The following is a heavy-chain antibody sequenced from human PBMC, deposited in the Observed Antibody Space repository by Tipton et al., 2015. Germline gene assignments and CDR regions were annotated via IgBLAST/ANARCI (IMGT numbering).Heavy chain of an antibody. V-gene: IGHV3-21*01. CDR1: GGSISRYY. CDR2: ISSSSSSI. J-gene: IGHJ3*01. Sequence: LSLTCTVSGGSISRYYWSWIRQPPGKGLEWVSSISSSSSSIQYADSVRGRFTISRDNAKNSLYLQMNSLRAEDTAVYYCARGAPYSSSWYGSHAFDVWGQGTMVTVSS. D-gene: IGHD6-13*01. CDR3: ARGAPYSSSWYGSHAFDV.